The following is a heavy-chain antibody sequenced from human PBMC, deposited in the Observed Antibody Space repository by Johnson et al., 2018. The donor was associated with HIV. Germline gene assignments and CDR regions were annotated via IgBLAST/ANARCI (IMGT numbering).Heavy chain of an antibody. J-gene: IGHJ3*02. CDR1: GFTFSSYA. CDR3: SRDHGQLWLLPAFDI. V-gene: IGHV3-30*04. CDR2: ISYDGGNK. D-gene: IGHD5-18*01. Sequence: QMQLVESGGGVVQPGRSLRLSCAASGFTFSSYAMHWVRQAPGKGLEWVAVISYDGGNKYYADSVKGRFTISRDNSKNTLYLQMNSLRVEDTAVYYCSRDHGQLWLLPAFDIWCQGTMVTVSS.